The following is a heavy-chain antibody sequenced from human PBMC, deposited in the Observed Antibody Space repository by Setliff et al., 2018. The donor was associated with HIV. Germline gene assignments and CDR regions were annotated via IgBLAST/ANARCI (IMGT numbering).Heavy chain of an antibody. CDR2: IYHSGST. CDR1: GYSISSACY. J-gene: IGHJ4*02. D-gene: IGHD6-13*01. V-gene: IGHV4-38-2*01. CDR3: ERHPYSSILCYFDY. Sequence: PSETLSLTCAVSGYSISSACYWGWIRRHPGKGLEWMGSIYHSGSTYYNQFLKSRLTISVETSTNQFSLKLSTVTAADTAVDYCERHPYSSILCYFDYWGQGTLVTVSS.